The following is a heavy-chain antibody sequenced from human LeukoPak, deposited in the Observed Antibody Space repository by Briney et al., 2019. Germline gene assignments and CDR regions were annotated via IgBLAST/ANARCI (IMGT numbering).Heavy chain of an antibody. D-gene: IGHD4-17*01. CDR2: IKQYAREK. CDR3: VNDYERQRGY. Sequence: GGSLRLSCAVSGFTLSNYWMSWVSQAPGKGLEWVANIKQYAREKYYVVSVKVRFTISRDNAKNSLYLQLNSVRDEDTAMYDCVNDYERQRGYWGQGTLVIVSS. J-gene: IGHJ4*02. V-gene: IGHV3-7*01. CDR1: GFTLSNYW.